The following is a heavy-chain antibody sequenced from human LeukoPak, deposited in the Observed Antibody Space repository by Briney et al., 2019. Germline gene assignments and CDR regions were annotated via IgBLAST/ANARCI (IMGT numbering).Heavy chain of an antibody. V-gene: IGHV1-46*01. CDR3: ARATYYYDSSGYKGAFDI. CDR1: GYTFTGYY. J-gene: IGHJ3*02. CDR2: INPSGGST. D-gene: IGHD3-22*01. Sequence: ASVKVSCKASGYTFTGYYMHWVRQAPGQGLEWMGIINPSGGSTSYAQKFQGRVTMTRDTSTSTVYMELSSLRSEDTAVYYCARATYYYDSSGYKGAFDIWGQGTMVTVSS.